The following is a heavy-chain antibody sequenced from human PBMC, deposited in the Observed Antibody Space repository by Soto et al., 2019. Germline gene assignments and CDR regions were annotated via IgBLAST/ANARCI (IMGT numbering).Heavy chain of an antibody. CDR3: ERDLRGYSNRFDP. V-gene: IGHV1-2*06. J-gene: IGHJ5*02. CDR1: GYTFSDYY. Sequence: QVQVAQSGAEVKKPGASVKVSCKTSGYTFSDYYMHWVRQAPGQGLEWMGRINPNSGKTYYAQKFRGRFTMTRDTPITTAYMGLTSLRSDDTAIYYCERDLRGYSNRFDPWVQGTLVTVS. D-gene: IGHD3-22*01. CDR2: INPNSGKT.